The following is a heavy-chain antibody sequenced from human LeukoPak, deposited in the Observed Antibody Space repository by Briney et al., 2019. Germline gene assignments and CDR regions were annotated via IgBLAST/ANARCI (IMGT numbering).Heavy chain of an antibody. D-gene: IGHD2-15*01. J-gene: IGHJ4*02. CDR1: GFTFSSYS. V-gene: IGHV3-21*01. Sequence: PGGSLRLSCAASGFTFSSYSMNWVRQAPGKGLEWVSSISSSSSYIYYADSVKGRFTISRDNAKNSLYLQMNSLRAEDTAVYYCARILGYCSGGSCRIDYWGQGTLVTVSS. CDR2: ISSSSSYI. CDR3: ARILGYCSGGSCRIDY.